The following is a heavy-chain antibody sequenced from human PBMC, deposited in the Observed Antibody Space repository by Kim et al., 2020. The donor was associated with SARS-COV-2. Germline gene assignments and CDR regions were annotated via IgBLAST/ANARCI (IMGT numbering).Heavy chain of an antibody. CDR2: MNPNSGNT. CDR3: ARGRSGPPTIFGVVIYYYGMDV. D-gene: IGHD3-3*01. J-gene: IGHJ6*02. CDR1: GYTFTSYD. Sequence: ASVKVSCKASGYTFTSYDINWVRQATGQGLEWMGWMNPNSGNTGYAQKFQGRVTMTRNTSISTAYMELSSLRSEDTAVYYCARGRSGPPTIFGVVIYYYGMDVWGQGTTVTVSS. V-gene: IGHV1-8*01.